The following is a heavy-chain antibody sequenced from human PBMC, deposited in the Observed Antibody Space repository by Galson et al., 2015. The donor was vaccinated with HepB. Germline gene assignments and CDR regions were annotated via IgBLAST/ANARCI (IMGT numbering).Heavy chain of an antibody. V-gene: IGHV5-51*01. CDR2: IYPGDSET. Sequence: QSGAEVKKPGESLKISCKASGYSFRNYWIGWVRQMPGKGLECMGIIYPGDSETRYSPSFQGQVTLSADKSTNTAYLQWSSLKASDTAMYYCARLGHEGYHYYGMDVWGQGTMVAVSS. D-gene: IGHD2-2*01. CDR3: ARLGHEGYHYYGMDV. J-gene: IGHJ6*02. CDR1: GYSFRNYW.